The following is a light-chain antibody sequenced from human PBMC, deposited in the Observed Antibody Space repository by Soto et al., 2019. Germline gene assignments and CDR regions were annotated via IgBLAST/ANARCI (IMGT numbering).Light chain of an antibody. Sequence: EVVLAQSPGTLSLSPVEVATLSCRASQSVNSDYLGWFQQKPGQAPRLLIYGASTRATGIPDRFSGSGSGTDFTLTISRLEPEDFAVYYCHHYGGSPITFGQGTQLEIK. CDR3: HHYGGSPIT. V-gene: IGKV3-20*01. CDR2: GAS. CDR1: QSVNSDY. J-gene: IGKJ5*01.